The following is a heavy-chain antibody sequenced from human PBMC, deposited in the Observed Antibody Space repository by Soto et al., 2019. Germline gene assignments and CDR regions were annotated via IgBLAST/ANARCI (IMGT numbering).Heavy chain of an antibody. Sequence: PGGALRLSCAASGFTFSSYSMNWVRQAPGKGLEWVSSISSSSSYIYYADSVKGRFTISRDNAKNSLYLQMNSLRAEDTAVYYCARDRTAASRECPDYWGQGTLVTVSS. CDR1: GFTFSSYS. CDR3: ARDRTAASRECPDY. D-gene: IGHD6-6*01. V-gene: IGHV3-21*01. CDR2: ISSSSSYI. J-gene: IGHJ4*02.